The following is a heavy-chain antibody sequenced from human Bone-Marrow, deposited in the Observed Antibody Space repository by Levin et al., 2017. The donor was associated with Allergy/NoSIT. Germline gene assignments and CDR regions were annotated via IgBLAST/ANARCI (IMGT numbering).Heavy chain of an antibody. CDR2: IFYVGGT. J-gene: IGHJ4*02. V-gene: IGHV4-59*01. Sequence: SETLSLTCSVSGGSIGSFYWSWMRQSPGKGLEWIGYIFYVGGTSYNPSLQSRVTISIDKSRKQFSLKLSSVTAADTAMYYCALLRRDETYWGQGSLVTVSS. D-gene: IGHD5-24*01. CDR1: GGSIGSFY. CDR3: ALLRRDETY.